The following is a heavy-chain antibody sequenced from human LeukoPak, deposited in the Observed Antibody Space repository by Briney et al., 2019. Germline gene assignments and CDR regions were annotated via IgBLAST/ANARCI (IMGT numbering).Heavy chain of an antibody. J-gene: IGHJ2*01. Sequence: PGGSLRLSCAASRFTFSDYVFTWLRQAPGKGLEWVAVISYDGGNKYYADSVKGRFTISRDNSKNTLYLQMNSLSPEDTAVYYCARGPRRLVTWYFDLWGRGTLVTVSS. CDR3: ARGPRRLVTWYFDL. CDR2: ISYDGGNK. CDR1: RFTFSDYV. V-gene: IGHV3-30-3*01. D-gene: IGHD3-9*01.